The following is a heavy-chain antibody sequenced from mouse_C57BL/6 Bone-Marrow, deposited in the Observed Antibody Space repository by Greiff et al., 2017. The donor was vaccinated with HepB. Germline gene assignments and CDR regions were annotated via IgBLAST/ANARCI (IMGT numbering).Heavy chain of an antibody. CDR3: ARNRHRLLPYYFDY. J-gene: IGHJ2*01. D-gene: IGHD2-10*01. V-gene: IGHV1-72*01. CDR2: IDPNSGGT. Sequence: QQSCKASGYTFTSYWMHWVKQRPGRGLEWIGRIDPNSGGTKYNEKFKSKATLTVDKPSSTAYMQLSSLTSEDSAVYYCARNRHRLLPYYFDYWGQGTTLTVSS. CDR1: GYTFTSYW.